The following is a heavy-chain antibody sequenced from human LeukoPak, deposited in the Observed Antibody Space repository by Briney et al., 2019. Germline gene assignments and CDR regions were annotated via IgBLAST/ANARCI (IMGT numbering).Heavy chain of an antibody. D-gene: IGHD5-12*01. V-gene: IGHV3-23*01. Sequence: GGSLRLSCAASGFTMSNSAMSWVRQAPGKGLEWVSAINGGNSDTNYAESVKGRFTISRDDSKNTLYLQMKSLRAEDTAVYYCAKDGAWLRFDDWGQGILVTVSS. J-gene: IGHJ4*02. CDR2: INGGNSDT. CDR1: GFTMSNSA. CDR3: AKDGAWLRFDD.